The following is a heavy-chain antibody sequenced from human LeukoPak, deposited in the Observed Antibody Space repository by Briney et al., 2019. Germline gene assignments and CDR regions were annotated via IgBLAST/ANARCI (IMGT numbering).Heavy chain of an antibody. D-gene: IGHD3-22*01. CDR2: IIPILGIA. V-gene: IGHV1-69*02. J-gene: IGHJ4*02. Sequence: SVKVSCKASEGTFSSYTISWVRQAPGQGLEWMGRIIPILGIANYAQKFQGRVTITADKSTSTAYMELSSLRSEDTAVYYCASQYYDSSGYYSLWGQGTLVTVSS. CDR3: ASQYYDSSGYYSL. CDR1: EGTFSSYT.